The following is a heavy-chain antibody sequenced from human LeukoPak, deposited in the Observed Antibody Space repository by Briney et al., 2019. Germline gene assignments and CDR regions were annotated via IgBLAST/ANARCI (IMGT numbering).Heavy chain of an antibody. J-gene: IGHJ4*02. D-gene: IGHD1-7*01. CDR2: IWYDGSNK. Sequence: GGSLRLSCAASGFSFSSYGMHWVRQAPGKGLEWVAVIWYDGSNKYYADSVKGRFTISRDNSKNTLYLQMNSLRAEDTAVYYCARDGTGSGFDCWGQGTLVTVSS. CDR3: ARDGTGSGFDC. V-gene: IGHV3-33*01. CDR1: GFSFSSYG.